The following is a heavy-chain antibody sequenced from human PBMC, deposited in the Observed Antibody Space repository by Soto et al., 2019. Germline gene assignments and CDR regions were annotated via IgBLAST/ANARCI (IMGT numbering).Heavy chain of an antibody. J-gene: IGHJ5*02. CDR1: GGSISSYY. V-gene: IGHV4-4*07. CDR3: ARDLRYYDFWSGRATYNLFDP. D-gene: IGHD3-3*01. Sequence: SETLSLTCTVSGGSISSYYCSWIRQPAGKGLEWIGRIYTSGSTNYNPSLKSRVTMSVDTSKNQFSLKLSSVTAADTAVYYCARDLRYYDFWSGRATYNLFDPWGQGTLVTVSS. CDR2: IYTSGST.